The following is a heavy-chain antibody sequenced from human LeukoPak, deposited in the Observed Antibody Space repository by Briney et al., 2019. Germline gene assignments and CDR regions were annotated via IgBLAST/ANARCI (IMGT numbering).Heavy chain of an antibody. Sequence: QPGGSLRLSCAASGFTFSSHWMHWVRQAPGKGLVWVSRINGDGSNTTYADSVKGRFTISRDNSKNTLYLQMNSLRAEDTAVYYCAKDGTLLYGDYVWSYYYGMDVWGQGTTVTVSS. D-gene: IGHD4-17*01. CDR1: GFTFSSHW. J-gene: IGHJ6*02. V-gene: IGHV3-74*03. CDR2: INGDGSNT. CDR3: AKDGTLLYGDYVWSYYYGMDV.